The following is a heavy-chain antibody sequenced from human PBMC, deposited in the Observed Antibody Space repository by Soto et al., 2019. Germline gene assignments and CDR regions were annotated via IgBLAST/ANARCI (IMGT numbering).Heavy chain of an antibody. CDR1: GFTFTSSA. Sequence: SVKVSCKASGFTFTSSAVQWVRQARGQRLEWIGWIGVGSGNRHYAQKFQERVTITRDMSTNTAYMELSSLRSEDTAVYYCARGLSRLDGGRYYFDYWGQGTLVTVSS. CDR2: IGVGSGNR. CDR3: ARGLSRLDGGRYYFDY. V-gene: IGHV1-58*01. J-gene: IGHJ4*02. D-gene: IGHD2-15*01.